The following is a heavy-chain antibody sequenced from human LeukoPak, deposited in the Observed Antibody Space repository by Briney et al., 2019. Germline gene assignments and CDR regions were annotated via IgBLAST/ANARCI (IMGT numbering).Heavy chain of an antibody. CDR1: GFTFSSYA. CDR3: AKPIKYYYDSSGYYLFPGFDY. Sequence: GGSLRLSCAASGFTFSSYAMSWVRQAPGKGLEWVSAISGSGDSTYYADSVKGRFTISRDNSKNTLYLQMNSLRAEDTAVYYCAKPIKYYYDSSGYYLFPGFDYWGQGTLVTVSS. J-gene: IGHJ4*02. D-gene: IGHD3-22*01. CDR2: ISGSGDST. V-gene: IGHV3-23*01.